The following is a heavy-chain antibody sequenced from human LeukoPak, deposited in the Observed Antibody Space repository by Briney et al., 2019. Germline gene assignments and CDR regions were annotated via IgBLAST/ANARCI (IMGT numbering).Heavy chain of an antibody. J-gene: IGHJ5*02. V-gene: IGHV4-39*07. CDR2: INHSGST. Sequence: SETLSLTCTVSGGSINSGSYYWSWIRQPPGKGLEWIGEINHSGSTNYNPSLKSRVTISVDTSKNQFSLKLSSVTAADTAVYYCARPNWFDPWGQGTLVTVSP. CDR1: GGSINSGSYY. CDR3: ARPNWFDP.